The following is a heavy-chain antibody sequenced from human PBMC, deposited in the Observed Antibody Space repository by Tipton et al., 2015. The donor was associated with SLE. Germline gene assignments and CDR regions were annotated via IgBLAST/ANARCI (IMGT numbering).Heavy chain of an antibody. V-gene: IGHV4-30-4*08. CDR2: IYYGGGT. CDR1: GDSISNGDDY. CDR3: ARGFLYDGFQV. Sequence: TLSLTCTVSGDSISNGDDYWSWIRQPPGKGLEWIGNIYYGGGTYYNPSLESRVTISLDTSKNQFSLKLTSVTPEDTAVYYCARGFLYDGFQVWGQGTLVTVSS. J-gene: IGHJ1*01. D-gene: IGHD2-2*02.